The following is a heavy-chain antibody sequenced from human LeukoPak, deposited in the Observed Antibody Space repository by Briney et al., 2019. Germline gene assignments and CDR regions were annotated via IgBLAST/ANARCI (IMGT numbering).Heavy chain of an antibody. J-gene: IGHJ5*02. D-gene: IGHD2-21*01. Sequence: SETLSLTCAVYGESLSGYYWSSIRQPPGKGLEWIGEINHSGSTNSNPSRKSRVTLSVDTSKHQFSLKLTSVTAADTAVYYCARSIVVVRVNWFDPWGQGTLVTVSS. CDR3: ARSIVVVRVNWFDP. CDR1: GESLSGYY. V-gene: IGHV4-34*01. CDR2: INHSGST.